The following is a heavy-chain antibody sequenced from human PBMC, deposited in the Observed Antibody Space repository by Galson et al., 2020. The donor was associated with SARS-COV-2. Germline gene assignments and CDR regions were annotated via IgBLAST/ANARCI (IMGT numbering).Heavy chain of an antibody. CDR1: GYTLTSYY. V-gene: IGHV1-46*01. CDR2: IAPYGGST. J-gene: IGHJ4*02. CDR3: ARGRSVDYFDH. Sequence: ASVKVSCNASGYTLTSYYMHWVRQDPGQGLEWMGVIAPYGGSTNYPQKFQGRVTMSRDLSTSTVYMELSSLRSEDTAVYFCARGRSVDYFDHWGQGTLITVSS.